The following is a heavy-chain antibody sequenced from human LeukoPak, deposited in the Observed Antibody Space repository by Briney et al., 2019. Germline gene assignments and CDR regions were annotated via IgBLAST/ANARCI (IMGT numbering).Heavy chain of an antibody. J-gene: IGHJ4*02. CDR1: GFTFSRNA. CDR2: ISSDGGST. V-gene: IGHV3-64D*09. Sequence: GGSLRLSCSASGFTFSRNAMHWARQAPGKGPEYVSAISSDGGSTYYADSVKGRFTISRDNSKNTLYLQMSSLRAEDTAVYYCVKLALSGSYDYWGQGTLVTVSS. D-gene: IGHD1-26*01. CDR3: VKLALSGSYDY.